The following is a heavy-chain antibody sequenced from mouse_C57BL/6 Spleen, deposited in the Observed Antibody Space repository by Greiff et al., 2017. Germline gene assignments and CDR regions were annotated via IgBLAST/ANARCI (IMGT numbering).Heavy chain of an antibody. CDR2: IDPSDSET. J-gene: IGHJ3*01. Sequence: QVQLQQPGAELVRPGSSVKLSCKASGYTFTSYWMHWVKQRPIQGLEWIGNIDPSDSETHYNQKFKDKATLTVDKSSSTAYMQLSSLTSEDSAVYYCARSGYDCDEFAYWGQGTLVTVSA. CDR1: GYTFTSYW. CDR3: ARSGYDCDEFAY. D-gene: IGHD2-4*01. V-gene: IGHV1-52*01.